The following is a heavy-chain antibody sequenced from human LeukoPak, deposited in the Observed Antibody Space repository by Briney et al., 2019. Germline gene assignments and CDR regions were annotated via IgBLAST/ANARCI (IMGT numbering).Heavy chain of an antibody. CDR1: GGSISTYY. D-gene: IGHD5-12*01. J-gene: IGHJ4*02. CDR2: IYTTGST. Sequence: SETLSLTCTVSGGSISTYYWSWIRQPAGKGLEWIGRIYTTGSTNYNPSLKSRVTMSVDTSKNQFSLKLSSVTAADTAVYYCARARGYSGYDPPDYWGQGTLVTVSS. V-gene: IGHV4-4*07. CDR3: ARARGYSGYDPPDY.